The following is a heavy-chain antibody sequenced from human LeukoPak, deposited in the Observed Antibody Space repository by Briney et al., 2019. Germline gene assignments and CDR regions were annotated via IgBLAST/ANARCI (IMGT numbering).Heavy chain of an antibody. V-gene: IGHV3-23*01. CDR1: GFIFSSYG. CDR3: AKGGSITMIVVVPINDY. Sequence: GRSLRLSGAASGFIFSSYGMSWVGQAPGKGLECVSAISGSGGSTYYADSVKGRFTISRDNSKNTLYLQMNSLRAEDTAVYYCAKGGSITMIVVVPINDYWGQGTLVTVSS. CDR2: ISGSGGST. D-gene: IGHD3-22*01. J-gene: IGHJ4*02.